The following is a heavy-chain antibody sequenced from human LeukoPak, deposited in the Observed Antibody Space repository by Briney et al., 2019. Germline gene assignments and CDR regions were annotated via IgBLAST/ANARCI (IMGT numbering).Heavy chain of an antibody. CDR1: GYSISSGYY. V-gene: IGHV4-38-2*02. CDR3: ARDAPGTTVRYFDY. CDR2: IYHSGST. D-gene: IGHD1-7*01. J-gene: IGHJ4*02. Sequence: PSETLSLTCTVSGYSISSGYYWGWIRQPPGKGLEWIGSIYHSGSTYYNPSLKSRVTISVDTSKNQFSLKLSSVTAADTAVYYCARDAPGTTVRYFDYWGQGTLVTVSS.